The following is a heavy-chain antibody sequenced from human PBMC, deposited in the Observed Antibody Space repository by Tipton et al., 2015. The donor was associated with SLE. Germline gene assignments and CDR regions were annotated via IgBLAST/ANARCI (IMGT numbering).Heavy chain of an antibody. CDR2: INNNGNT. J-gene: IGHJ6*02. CDR1: GGSVSSSSYF. D-gene: IGHD1-14*01. V-gene: IGHV4-61*01. CDR3: ARGRQGMEVFTMDV. Sequence: TLSLTCTVSGGSVSSSSYFWSWIRQPPGKGLEWIGYINNNGNTNYNPSLKSRVTTSVDTSKNQLSLKLSSVTAADTAVYYCARGRQGMEVFTMDVWGPGTTVTVSS.